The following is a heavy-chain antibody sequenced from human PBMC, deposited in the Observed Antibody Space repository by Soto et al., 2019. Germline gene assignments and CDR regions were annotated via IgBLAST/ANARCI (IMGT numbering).Heavy chain of an antibody. Sequence: GASVKVSCKASGYTFTYRYLHWVRQAPGQALEWMGWITPFNGNTNYAQKFQDRVTITRDRSMSTAYMELSSLRSEDTAVYYCARPPGYISDWYYFDLWGQGTQVTVSS. J-gene: IGHJ4*02. CDR2: ITPFNGNT. CDR1: GYTFTYRY. V-gene: IGHV1-45*02. CDR3: ARPPGYISDWYYFDL. D-gene: IGHD3-9*01.